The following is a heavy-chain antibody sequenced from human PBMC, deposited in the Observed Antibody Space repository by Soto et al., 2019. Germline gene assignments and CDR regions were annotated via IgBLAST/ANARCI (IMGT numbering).Heavy chain of an antibody. Sequence: PGESLKISCKGSGYSFTSYWIGWVRQMPGKGLEWMGIIYPGDSDTRYSPSFQGQVTISADKSISTAYLQWSSLKASDTAMYYCASKTMVLHDAFDIRGQGTTVTGSS. CDR1: GYSFTSYW. CDR2: IYPGDSDT. V-gene: IGHV5-51*01. J-gene: IGHJ3*02. D-gene: IGHD3-10*01. CDR3: ASKTMVLHDAFDI.